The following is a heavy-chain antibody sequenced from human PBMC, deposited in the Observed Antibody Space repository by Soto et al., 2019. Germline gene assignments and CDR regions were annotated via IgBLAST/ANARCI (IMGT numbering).Heavy chain of an antibody. CDR1: GFTFGSYS. CDR2: ISSSSSYI. J-gene: IGHJ6*02. CDR3: ARYSSSSYYYYGMDV. D-gene: IGHD6-6*01. V-gene: IGHV3-21*01. Sequence: LRLSCAASGFTFGSYSMNWVRQAPWKGLEWVSSISSSSSYIYYADSVKGRFTISRDNAKNSLYLQMNGLRAEDTAVYYCARYSSSSYYYYGMDVWGQGTTVTVSS.